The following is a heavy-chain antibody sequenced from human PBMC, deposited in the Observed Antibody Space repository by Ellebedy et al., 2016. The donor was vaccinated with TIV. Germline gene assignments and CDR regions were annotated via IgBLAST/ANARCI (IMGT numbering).Heavy chain of an antibody. J-gene: IGHJ4*02. CDR3: ARSSMIVVVPFDY. CDR2: IYYSGST. V-gene: IGHV4-39*01. CDR1: GGSISSSSYY. D-gene: IGHD3-22*01. Sequence: MPSETLSLTCTVSGGSISSSSYYWGWIRQPPGKGLEWIGSIYYSGSTYYNPSLNSRVTISVDTSKKQFSLKLSSVTAADTAVYYCARSSMIVVVPFDYWGQGTLVTVSS.